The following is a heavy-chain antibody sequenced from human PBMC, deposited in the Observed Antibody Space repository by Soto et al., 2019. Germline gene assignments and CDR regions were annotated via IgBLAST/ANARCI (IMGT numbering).Heavy chain of an antibody. D-gene: IGHD2-15*01. CDR3: ARDRLVGSTDFDY. CDR2: IWYDGSNK. CDR1: GFTFSSYG. V-gene: IGHV3-33*01. Sequence: QVQLVESGGGVVQPGRSLRLSCAASGFTFSSYGKHWVRQAPGKGLEWVAVIWYDGSNKYYADSVKGRFTISRDNSKNTLYLQMNSLRAEDTAVYYCARDRLVGSTDFDYWGQGTLVTVSS. J-gene: IGHJ4*02.